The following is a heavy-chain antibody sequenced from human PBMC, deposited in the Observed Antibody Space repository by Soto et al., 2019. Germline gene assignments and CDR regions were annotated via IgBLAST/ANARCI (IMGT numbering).Heavy chain of an antibody. D-gene: IGHD3-9*01. Sequence: PSETLSLTCTVSGGSISNYYWTWVRQPPGKGLEWIGYVYYSGSTNYNPSLESRVTISIDASKNQFSLKMKSVTAADTAVYYCVRDYLLTGLDPWGQGALVTVSS. CDR2: VYYSGST. V-gene: IGHV4-59*01. CDR3: VRDYLLTGLDP. CDR1: GGSISNYY. J-gene: IGHJ5*02.